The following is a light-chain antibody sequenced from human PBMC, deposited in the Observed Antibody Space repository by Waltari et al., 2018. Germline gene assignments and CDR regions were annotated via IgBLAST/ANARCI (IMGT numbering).Light chain of an antibody. J-gene: IGLJ2*01. CDR3: SSQTLDGLVL. CDR2: DVT. CDR1: GSAVGASDS. Sequence: QSALTQPASVSGSPGQSITISCSGVGSAVGASDSVSWHQHHPGKAPQVIIYDVTNRPSGVSDRFSASKSANTASLTISRLQPEDEAYYYCSSQTLDGLVLFGGGTRLTVL. V-gene: IGLV2-14*03.